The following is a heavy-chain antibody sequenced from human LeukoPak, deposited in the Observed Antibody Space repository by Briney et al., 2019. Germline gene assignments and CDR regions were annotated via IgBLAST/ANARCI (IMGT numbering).Heavy chain of an antibody. V-gene: IGHV3-9*01. CDR3: AKDWITMIVGGHFDY. CDR1: GFTFTTYS. J-gene: IGHJ4*02. Sequence: LRLSCEASGFTFTTYSMTWVRQAPGKGLEWVSGISWNSGSIGYADSVKGRFTISRDNAKNSLYLQMNSLRAEDTALYYCAKDWITMIVGGHFDYWGQGTLVTVSS. D-gene: IGHD3-22*01. CDR2: ISWNSGSI.